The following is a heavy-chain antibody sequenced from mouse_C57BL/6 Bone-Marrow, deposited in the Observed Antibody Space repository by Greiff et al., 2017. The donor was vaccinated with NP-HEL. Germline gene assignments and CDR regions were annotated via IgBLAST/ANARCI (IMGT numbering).Heavy chain of an antibody. J-gene: IGHJ3*01. V-gene: IGHV1-69*01. CDR3: ARIGGLRRDPAWFAY. CDR1: GYTFTSYW. CDR2: IDPSDSYT. Sequence: VQLQQPGAELVMPGASVKLSCKASGYTFTSYWMHWVKQRPGQGLEWIGEIDPSDSYTNYNQKFKGKSTLTVDTSSSTAYMQLSSLTSEDSAVYYCARIGGLRRDPAWFAYWGQGTLVTVSA. D-gene: IGHD2-4*01.